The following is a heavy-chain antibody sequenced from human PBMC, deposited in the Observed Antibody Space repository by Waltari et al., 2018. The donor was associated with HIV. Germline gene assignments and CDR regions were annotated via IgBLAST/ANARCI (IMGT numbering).Heavy chain of an antibody. Sequence: QLQLQESGPGLVKPSETLSLTCTVPGGSISSSSYSWGWIRQPPGKGLEWIGSIYYSGSTYYNPSLKSRVTISVDTSKNQFSLKLSSVTAADTAVYYCARSKEHKWDAFDIWGQGTMVTVSS. CDR2: IYYSGST. V-gene: IGHV4-39*01. CDR1: GGSISSSSYS. J-gene: IGHJ3*02. CDR3: ARSKEHKWDAFDI. D-gene: IGHD1-26*01.